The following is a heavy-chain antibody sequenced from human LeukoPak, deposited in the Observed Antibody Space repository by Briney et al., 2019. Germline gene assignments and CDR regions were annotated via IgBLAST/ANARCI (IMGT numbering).Heavy chain of an antibody. J-gene: IGHJ4*02. CDR1: GFTFSDYA. Sequence: GRSLILSCTAGGFTFSDYAVTWVRQAPGKGLEWVGFIRNKANGGTADYAASVKGRFTISRDDFRTIAYLQMNSLKTEDTAVYYCSRAYSTGWLGINDYWGQGVLVTVSS. V-gene: IGHV3-49*04. CDR2: IRNKANGGTA. CDR3: SRAYSTGWLGINDY. D-gene: IGHD6-19*01.